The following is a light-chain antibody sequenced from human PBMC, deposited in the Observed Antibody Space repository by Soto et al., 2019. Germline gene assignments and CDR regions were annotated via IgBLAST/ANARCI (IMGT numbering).Light chain of an antibody. CDR1: SSDVGGFNY. CDR3: SSYTRSTTVV. Sequence: QSVLTQPASVSGSPGQSITISCTGTSSDVGGFNYVAWYQQHPGKAPKLMINDVTNRPSGVSNRFSGSKSGNTASLTISGLRAEDEADYDCSSYTRSTTVVFGGGTQLTVL. V-gene: IGLV2-14*01. CDR2: DVT. J-gene: IGLJ2*01.